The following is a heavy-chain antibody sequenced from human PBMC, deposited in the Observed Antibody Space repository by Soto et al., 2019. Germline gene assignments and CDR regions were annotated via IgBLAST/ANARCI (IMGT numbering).Heavy chain of an antibody. CDR1: GGSFSGYY. J-gene: IGHJ4*02. Sequence: QVQLQQWGAGLLKPSETLSLTCAVYGGSFSGYYWSWIRQPPGKGLEWIGEINHSGSTNYNPSLKSRVTISVDTSKNQFSLKLSSVTAADTAVYYCARVVAGEQWLEPFDYWGQGTLVTVSS. CDR2: INHSGST. CDR3: ARVVAGEQWLEPFDY. V-gene: IGHV4-34*01. D-gene: IGHD6-19*01.